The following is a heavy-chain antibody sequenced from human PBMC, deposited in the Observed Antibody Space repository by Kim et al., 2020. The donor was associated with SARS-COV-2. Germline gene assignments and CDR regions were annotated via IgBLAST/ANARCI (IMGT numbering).Heavy chain of an antibody. J-gene: IGHJ3*02. CDR1: GFTFSSYA. V-gene: IGHV3-23*01. CDR3: AKALLPQRSRSVYCSGGSYSAFDI. Sequence: GGSLRLSCAASGFTFSSYAMSWVRQAPGKGLEWVSAISGSGGSTYYADSVKGRFTISRDNSKNTLYLQMNSLRAEDTAVYYCAKALLPQRSRSVYCSGGSYSAFDIWGQGTMVTVSS. D-gene: IGHD2-15*01. CDR2: ISGSGGST.